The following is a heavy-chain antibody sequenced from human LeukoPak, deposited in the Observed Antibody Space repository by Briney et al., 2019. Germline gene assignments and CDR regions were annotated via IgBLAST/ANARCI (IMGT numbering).Heavy chain of an antibody. J-gene: IGHJ4*02. D-gene: IGHD2-8*01. CDR3: ASGHAS. CDR1: GGSISSYY. V-gene: IGHV4-59*12. Sequence: SETLSLTCTVSGGSISSYYWSWIRQPPGKGLEWIGYIYYSGSTYYNPSLKSRVTISVDTSKNQFSLKLSSVTAADTAVYYCASGHASWGQGTLVTVSS. CDR2: IYYSGST.